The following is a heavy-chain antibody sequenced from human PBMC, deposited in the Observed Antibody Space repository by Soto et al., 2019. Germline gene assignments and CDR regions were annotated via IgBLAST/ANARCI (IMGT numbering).Heavy chain of an antibody. CDR3: SRDVVVGFKALNY. J-gene: IGHJ4*02. V-gene: IGHV3-7*01. Sequence: HPGRSLTLTCTASGFTFSNYWITWVRQAPGKGLEWVANINEDGSEKHYVDSVKGRFTISRDNAKNSLYLQMNSLRVEDTAVYFCSRDVVVGFKALNYWGQGPLVTVSS. CDR1: GFTFSNYW. CDR2: INEDGSEK. D-gene: IGHD2-21*01.